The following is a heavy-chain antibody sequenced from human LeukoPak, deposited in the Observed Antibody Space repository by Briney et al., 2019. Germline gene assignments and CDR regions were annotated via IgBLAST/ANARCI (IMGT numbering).Heavy chain of an antibody. Sequence: GGSLRLSCAASGFTFSSYDMHWVRQAPGKGLVWVSRISRDGRTTNYADSVKGRFTISRDNAKNTLYLQMNILKAEDTAIYYCARGPPYAGGYYVGDYWGQGILVTVSS. J-gene: IGHJ4*02. V-gene: IGHV3-74*01. CDR1: GFTFSSYD. D-gene: IGHD1-26*01. CDR2: ISRDGRTT. CDR3: ARGPPYAGGYYVGDY.